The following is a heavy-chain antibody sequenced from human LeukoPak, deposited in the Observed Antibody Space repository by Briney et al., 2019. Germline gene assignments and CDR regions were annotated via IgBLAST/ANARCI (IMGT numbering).Heavy chain of an antibody. V-gene: IGHV3-48*03. J-gene: IGHJ4*02. CDR2: IGSTGTSM. Sequence: GGALRLSFAASAFTFSSYERIWVRQAPWRGVEWLSYIGSTGTSMYYADSVKGRFTISRDNAKNSLYLQMNSLRAEDTAVYYCARVCSSTTCPGNYWGQGTLVTVSS. CDR3: ARVCSSTTCPGNY. CDR1: AFTFSSYE. D-gene: IGHD2-2*01.